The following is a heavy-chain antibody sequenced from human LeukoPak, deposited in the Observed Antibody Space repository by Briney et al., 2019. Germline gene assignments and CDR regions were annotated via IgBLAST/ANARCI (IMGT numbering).Heavy chain of an antibody. V-gene: IGHV3-7*01. J-gene: IGHJ6*02. CDR1: GFTFSSYW. CDR3: ARDGGIIRFGGQDV. CDR2: MNRDGSEK. D-gene: IGHD3-16*01. Sequence: PGGSLRLSCAVCGFTFSSYWMSWVRQAPGKGLEWVANMNRDGSEKNYVDSIKGRFTISRDNAANSLYLQMNSLRVEDTAVYYCARDGGIIRFGGQDVWGQGTTVIVS.